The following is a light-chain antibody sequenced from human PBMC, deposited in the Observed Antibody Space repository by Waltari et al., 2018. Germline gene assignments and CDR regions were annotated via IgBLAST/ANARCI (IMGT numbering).Light chain of an antibody. CDR1: SSNIGAGYD. J-gene: IGLJ2*01. Sequence: QSVLTQPPSVSGAPGQRVTISCTGSSSNIGAGYDVHWYQQLPGTAPKLLIYGTSNRPSGVPDRFSVSKSGTSASLAITGLQAEDEADYYCQSYDSSLSGDVVFGGGTKLTVL. CDR3: QSYDSSLSGDVV. V-gene: IGLV1-40*01. CDR2: GTS.